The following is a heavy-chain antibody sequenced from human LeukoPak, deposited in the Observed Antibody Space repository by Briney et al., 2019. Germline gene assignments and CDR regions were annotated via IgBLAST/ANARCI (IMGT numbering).Heavy chain of an antibody. Sequence: GGSLRLSCSASGFTFSSYAMHWVRQAPGKGLEWVSSISSSSSYIYYADSVKGRLTISRDNAKNSLYLQMNSLRAEDTAVYYCARDRGGIAVAGTKVDYWGQGTLVTVSS. D-gene: IGHD6-19*01. V-gene: IGHV3-21*01. CDR3: ARDRGGIAVAGTKVDY. CDR1: GFTFSSYA. CDR2: ISSSSSYI. J-gene: IGHJ4*02.